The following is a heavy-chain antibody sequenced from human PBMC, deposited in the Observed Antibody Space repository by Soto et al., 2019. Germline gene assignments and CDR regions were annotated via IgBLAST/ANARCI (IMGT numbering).Heavy chain of an antibody. J-gene: IGHJ4*02. V-gene: IGHV2-5*02. D-gene: IGHD6-19*01. Sequence: QITLKESGPTLVKPTQTLTLTCTFSGFSLSSTRMAVGWIRQPPGKALEWLALLYWDDDKRYSPFLKSRLTITKDTSTNQVVLTMSNMDPVDTVRYYCAHIVVAGLGYYFDYWGQGTLVTVSS. CDR3: AHIVVAGLGYYFDY. CDR2: LYWDDDK. CDR1: GFSLSSTRMA.